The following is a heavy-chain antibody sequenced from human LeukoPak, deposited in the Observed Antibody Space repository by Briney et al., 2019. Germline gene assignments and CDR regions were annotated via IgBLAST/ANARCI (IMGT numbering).Heavy chain of an antibody. CDR1: GFTFSSYW. CDR2: IKQDGSDR. J-gene: IGHJ5*02. CDR3: VRGSIVGTRLAFAL. D-gene: IGHD1-26*01. Sequence: PGGSLRLSCAASGFTFSSYWMSWVRQAPGKGLEWVANIKQDGSDRNYVDSVKGRFTISRDNARNSLYLQRNSLRAEDTALYYGVRGSIVGTRLAFALWGQGTLVTVSS. V-gene: IGHV3-7*01.